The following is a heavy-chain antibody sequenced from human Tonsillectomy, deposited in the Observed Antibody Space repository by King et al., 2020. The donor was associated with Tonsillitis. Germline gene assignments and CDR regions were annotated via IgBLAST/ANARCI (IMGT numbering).Heavy chain of an antibody. Sequence: VQLVESGGDLVQPGGSLRLSCAASGFTFSSYAMSWVRQAPGKGLEWVSTISGSGGSTYYADSVKGRFTISKYNSENSVYLQMNSLRAEDTAVYYCSKGAPSIVVAGSGAFDYWGQGTLVTISS. J-gene: IGHJ4*02. CDR2: ISGSGGST. V-gene: IGHV3-23*04. CDR1: GFTFSSYA. CDR3: SKGAPSIVVAGSGAFDY. D-gene: IGHD6-19*01.